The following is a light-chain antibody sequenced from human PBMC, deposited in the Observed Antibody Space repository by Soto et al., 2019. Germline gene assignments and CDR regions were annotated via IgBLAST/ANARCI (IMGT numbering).Light chain of an antibody. CDR1: SSNIGAGYD. CDR2: GTS. CDR3: QSYDSSLSGSVV. Sequence: QSVLTQPPSVSGAPGQSVTISCTGTSSNIGAGYDVHWYQQLPGTAPKLLMFGTSIRPVGVPDRFSGSKSGSSASLAITGLQAEDEADYYCQSYDSSLSGSVVFGGGTKVTVL. J-gene: IGLJ2*01. V-gene: IGLV1-40*01.